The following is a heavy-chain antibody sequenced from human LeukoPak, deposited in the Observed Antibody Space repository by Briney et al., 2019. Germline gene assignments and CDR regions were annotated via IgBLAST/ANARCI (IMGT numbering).Heavy chain of an antibody. CDR2: ISGSGSRT. CDR1: GFTFSSYA. CDR3: TRVVSLSGSKYYDFWSGYVFSVYMDV. V-gene: IGHV3-23*01. Sequence: PGGSLRLSCAASGFTFSSYAMNWVRQAPGKGLEWVAVISGSGSRTYFADSVKGRFTISRDDSRNTLYLQMNSLKTEDTAVYYCTRVVSLSGSKYYDFWSGYVFSVYMDVWGKGTTVTVSS. D-gene: IGHD3-3*01. J-gene: IGHJ6*03.